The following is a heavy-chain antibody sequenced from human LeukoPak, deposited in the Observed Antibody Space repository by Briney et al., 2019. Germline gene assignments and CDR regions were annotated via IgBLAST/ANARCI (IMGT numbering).Heavy chain of an antibody. CDR1: GGSFSGYY. J-gene: IGHJ5*02. D-gene: IGHD3-10*01. CDR3: ARGGYYGSGNDFRFDP. CDR2: IHYTGST. V-gene: IGHV4-59*01. Sequence: SETLSLTCTVYGGSFSGYYWSWIRQSPGKGLECIGYIHYTGSTNYNPSLKSRVTISVETSKNQFSLKLKSVTAADTAVYYCARGGYYGSGNDFRFDPWGQGTLVTVSS.